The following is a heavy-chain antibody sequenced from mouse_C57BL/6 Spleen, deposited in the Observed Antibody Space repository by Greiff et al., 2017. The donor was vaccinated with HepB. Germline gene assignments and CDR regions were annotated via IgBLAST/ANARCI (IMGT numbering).Heavy chain of an antibody. D-gene: IGHD1-1*01. J-gene: IGHJ2*01. Sequence: VQLKESGPGLVAPSQSLSITCTVSGFSLTSYGVHWVRQPPGKGLEWLVVIWSDGSTTYNSALKSRLSISKDNSKSQVFLKMNSLHTDDTAMYYCARTDYYGSYFDYWGQGTTLTVSS. V-gene: IGHV2-6*03. CDR3: ARTDYYGSYFDY. CDR1: GFSLTSYG. CDR2: IWSDGST.